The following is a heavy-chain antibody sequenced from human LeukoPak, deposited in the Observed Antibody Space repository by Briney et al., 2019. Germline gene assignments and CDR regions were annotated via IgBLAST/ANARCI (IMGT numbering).Heavy chain of an antibody. CDR2: VSGSAGRT. CDR1: GFTFSSYA. Sequence: GGSLRLSCAASGFTFSSYAMTWVRQAPGKGLEWVSTVSGSAGRTDYADSVKVRFTISRDNLKNTLYLQMNGLRAEDTAVYYCAKNRGHCVDGVCHNYYYMDVWGKGTTVTVSS. V-gene: IGHV3-23*01. J-gene: IGHJ6*03. D-gene: IGHD2-8*02. CDR3: AKNRGHCVDGVCHNYYYMDV.